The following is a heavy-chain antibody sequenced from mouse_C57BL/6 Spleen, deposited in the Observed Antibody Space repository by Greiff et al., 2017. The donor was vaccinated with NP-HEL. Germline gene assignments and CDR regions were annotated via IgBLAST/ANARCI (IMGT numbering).Heavy chain of an antibody. D-gene: IGHD2-4*01. CDR3: ARMNDYGAY. Sequence: VQLQQSGPGLVQPSQSLSITCTVSGFSLTSYGVHWVRQSPGKGLEWLGVIWSGGSTDYNAAFISRLSISKDNSKSQVFFKMNSLQADDTAIYYCARMNDYGAYWGQGTLVTVSA. J-gene: IGHJ3*01. V-gene: IGHV2-2*01. CDR1: GFSLTSYG. CDR2: IWSGGST.